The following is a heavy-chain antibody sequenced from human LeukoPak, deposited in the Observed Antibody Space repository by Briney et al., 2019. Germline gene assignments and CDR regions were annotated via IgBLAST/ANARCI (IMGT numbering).Heavy chain of an antibody. D-gene: IGHD3-22*01. V-gene: IGHV3-30*18. Sequence: PGGSLRLSCAASGFTFSSYGMHWVRQAPGKGLEWVAVISYDGSNKYYADSVKGRFTISRDNYKNTLYLQMNSLRAEDTAVYYCAKGQYYYDSSGYLSYWGQGTLVTVSS. CDR3: AKGQYYYDSSGYLSY. J-gene: IGHJ4*02. CDR1: GFTFSSYG. CDR2: ISYDGSNK.